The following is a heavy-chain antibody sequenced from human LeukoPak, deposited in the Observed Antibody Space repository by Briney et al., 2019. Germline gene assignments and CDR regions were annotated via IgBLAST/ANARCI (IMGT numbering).Heavy chain of an antibody. Sequence: GGSLRLSCAASGFTFSSFAMSWVRQAPGKGLEWVSAISGSGGRTYYADSGKGRFTICRHNSKNTLYLQMNCLRGEDPAVYYCAKDLGGWYERLVFDYWGQGTLVTVSS. D-gene: IGHD6-19*01. J-gene: IGHJ4*02. CDR3: AKDLGGWYERLVFDY. CDR2: ISGSGGRT. V-gene: IGHV3-23*01. CDR1: GFTFSSFA.